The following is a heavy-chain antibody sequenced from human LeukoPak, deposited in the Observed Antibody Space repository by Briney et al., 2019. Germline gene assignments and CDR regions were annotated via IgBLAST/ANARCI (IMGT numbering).Heavy chain of an antibody. CDR2: INPNSGGT. D-gene: IGHD2-2*01. V-gene: IGHV1-2*02. CDR1: GYTFTGYY. Sequence: RASVKVSCKASGYTFTGYYMHWVRQAPGQGLEWMGWINPNSGGTNYAQKFQGRVTMTRDTSISTAYMELSRLRSDDTAVYYCARDPSGGYCSSTSCYAFDPWGQGTLVTVSS. J-gene: IGHJ5*02. CDR3: ARDPSGGYCSSTSCYAFDP.